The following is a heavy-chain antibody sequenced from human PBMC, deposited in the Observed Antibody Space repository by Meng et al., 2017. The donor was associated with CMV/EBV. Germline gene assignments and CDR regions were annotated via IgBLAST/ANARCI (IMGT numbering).Heavy chain of an antibody. CDR3: ARGRGRFWSGELDY. CDR1: GYTFTGYD. Sequence: ASVKVSCKASGYTFTGYDINWVRQATGKGLEWMGWMNPNSGNTGYAQKFQGRVTMTRNTSITTAYMELSSLRSEDTAVYYCARGRGRFWSGELDYWGQGTLVTVSS. CDR2: MNPNSGNT. J-gene: IGHJ4*02. V-gene: IGHV1-8*01. D-gene: IGHD3-3*01.